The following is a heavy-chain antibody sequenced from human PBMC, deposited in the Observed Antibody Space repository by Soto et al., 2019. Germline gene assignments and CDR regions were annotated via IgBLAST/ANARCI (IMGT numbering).Heavy chain of an antibody. Sequence: PSETLSLTCTVSGGSISSGDYYWSWIRQPPGKGLEWIGYIYYSGSTYYNPSLKSRVTISVDTSKNQFSLKLSSVTAADMAVYYCARGIEPLGGDYVQFDYWGQGTLVTVSS. D-gene: IGHD4-17*01. J-gene: IGHJ4*02. CDR3: ARGIEPLGGDYVQFDY. CDR1: GGSISSGDYY. CDR2: IYYSGST. V-gene: IGHV4-30-4*01.